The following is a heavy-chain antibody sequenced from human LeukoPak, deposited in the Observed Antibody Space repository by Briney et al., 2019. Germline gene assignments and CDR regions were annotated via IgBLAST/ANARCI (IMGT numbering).Heavy chain of an antibody. CDR2: FRGNGEST. J-gene: IGHJ4*02. CDR1: GFTFSSYA. D-gene: IGHD3-10*02. Sequence: GGSLRLSCAASGFTFSSYAMSWVRQAPGKGLEWVSVFRGNGESTDYADSVKGRFTISRDNSKNALYLQMNSLRAEDTAVYYCAKGNTMYTAYYFDYWGQGTLVTVSS. CDR3: AKGNTMYTAYYFDY. V-gene: IGHV3-23*01.